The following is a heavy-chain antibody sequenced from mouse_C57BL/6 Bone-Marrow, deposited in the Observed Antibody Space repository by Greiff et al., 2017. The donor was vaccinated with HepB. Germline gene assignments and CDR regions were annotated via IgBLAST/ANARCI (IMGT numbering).Heavy chain of an antibody. Sequence: QVQLQQSGAELMKPGASVKLSCKATGYTFTGYWIEWVKQRPGHGLEWIGEILPGSGSTNYNEKFKGKATFTADTSSNTAYMQLSSLTTEDSAIDYCALITTVVEHLYFDYWGQGTTLTVSS. CDR3: ALITTVVEHLYFDY. D-gene: IGHD1-1*01. J-gene: IGHJ2*01. CDR2: ILPGSGST. CDR1: GYTFTGYW. V-gene: IGHV1-9*01.